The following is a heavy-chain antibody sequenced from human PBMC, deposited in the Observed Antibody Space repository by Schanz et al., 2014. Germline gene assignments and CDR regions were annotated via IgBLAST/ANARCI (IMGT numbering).Heavy chain of an antibody. V-gene: IGHV1-69*02. D-gene: IGHD2-2*01. CDR2: IIPILGIA. CDR1: GGTFNSYT. CDR3: ARGTMPGTFDI. J-gene: IGHJ6*02. Sequence: QVQLVQSGAEVKKPGSSMKVSCKASGGTFNSYTINWVRQAPGQGLEWMGRIIPILGIANYAQKFQGRVTFTADKSTSTAYMELSSLRYEDTALYYCARGTMPGTFDIWGQGTTVTVSS.